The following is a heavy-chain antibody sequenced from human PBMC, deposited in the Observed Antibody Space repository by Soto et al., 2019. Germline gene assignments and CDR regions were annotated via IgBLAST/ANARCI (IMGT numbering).Heavy chain of an antibody. Sequence: EVQLVQSGAEVKKPGESLRISCKGSGYSFTSYWISWVRQMPGKGLEWMGRIDPSDSYTNYSPSFQGHVTISADKSISTAYLQWSSLKASDTAMSYCASLQPAGGDNDLTFDYWGQGTLVTVSS. CDR3: ASLQPAGGDNDLTFDY. CDR1: GYSFTSYW. CDR2: IDPSDSYT. V-gene: IGHV5-10-1*01. D-gene: IGHD6-13*01. J-gene: IGHJ4*02.